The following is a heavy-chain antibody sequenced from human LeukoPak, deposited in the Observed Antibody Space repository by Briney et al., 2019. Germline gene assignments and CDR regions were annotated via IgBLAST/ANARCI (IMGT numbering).Heavy chain of an antibody. Sequence: SETLSLTCTVSGGSISSSSYYWGWIRQPPGKGLEWIGNMYYSGSTYYNPSLKSRVTISVDTSKNQFSLKLSSVTAADTAVYYCARGGHDYGDYVGYWGQGTLVTVSS. J-gene: IGHJ4*02. D-gene: IGHD4-17*01. V-gene: IGHV4-39*07. CDR3: ARGGHDYGDYVGY. CDR2: MYYSGST. CDR1: GGSISSSSYY.